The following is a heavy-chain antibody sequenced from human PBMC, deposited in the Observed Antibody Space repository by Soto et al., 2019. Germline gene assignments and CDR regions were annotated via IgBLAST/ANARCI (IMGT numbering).Heavy chain of an antibody. D-gene: IGHD1-1*01. V-gene: IGHV3-23*01. J-gene: IGHJ4*02. CDR1: AFTFSSYA. CDR3: AKGRGNAVYNFDK. Sequence: EVQLLESGGGLVQPGGSLRLSCAASAFTFSSYAMSWVRQAPGKGLEWVSAISASGGSTYYADSVKGRFTISRDSSKNTLYLQMNSLRTADKAVYYCAKGRGNAVYNFDKWGQGTRGTVAS. CDR2: ISASGGST.